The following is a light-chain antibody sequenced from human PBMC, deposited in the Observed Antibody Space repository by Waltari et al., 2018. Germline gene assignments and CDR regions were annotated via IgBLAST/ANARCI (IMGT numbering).Light chain of an antibody. J-gene: IGLJ3*02. CDR1: ASNIGGNL. V-gene: IGLV1-44*01. CDR3: ASWDDSLNGHWV. Sequence: QSVLTQTPSASGTPGQRVTISCSGSASNIGGNLVNWYQQLPGKAPKLLIYSGDLRPSGVPYRFSGSKSGTSASLAISGLQSEDEADYFCASWDDSLNGHWVFGGGTKVTVL. CDR2: SGD.